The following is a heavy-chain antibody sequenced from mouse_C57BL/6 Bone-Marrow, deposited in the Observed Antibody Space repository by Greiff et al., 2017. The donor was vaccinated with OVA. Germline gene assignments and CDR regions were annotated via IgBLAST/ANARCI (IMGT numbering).Heavy chain of an antibody. Sequence: VQVVASGAEVVRPGASVKLSCKASGYTFTDHYINWVKQRPGQGLEWIARIYPGSGNTYYNEKFKGKATLTAEKSSNTAYMQLSSLTSEDSAVYFCARDDGYFFEYWGQGTTLTVSS. J-gene: IGHJ2*01. V-gene: IGHV1-76*01. CDR3: ARDDGYFFEY. CDR2: IYPGSGNT. D-gene: IGHD2-3*01. CDR1: GYTFTDHY.